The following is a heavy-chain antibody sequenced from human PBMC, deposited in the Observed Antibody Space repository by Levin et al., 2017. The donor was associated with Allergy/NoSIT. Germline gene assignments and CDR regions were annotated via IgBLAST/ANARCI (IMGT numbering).Heavy chain of an antibody. V-gene: IGHV6-1*01. CDR2: TDYRSKWSY. CDR3: ASGTADGTEV. Sequence: SQTLSLTCAISGDSVSSNSAAWNWIRQSPSRGLEWLGRTDYRSKWSYDYALSVNSRITINPDTSKNQFSLQLNSVTPEEAAVYYGASGTADGTEVWGQGTLVTVSS. CDR1: GDSVSSNSAA. D-gene: IGHD1-7*01. J-gene: IGHJ4*02.